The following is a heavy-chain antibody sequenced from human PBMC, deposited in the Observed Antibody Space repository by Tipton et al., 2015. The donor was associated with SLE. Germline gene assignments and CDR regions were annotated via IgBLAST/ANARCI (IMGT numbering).Heavy chain of an antibody. CDR2: IYSGGST. D-gene: IGHD6-6*01. CDR1: GFTFSSYA. J-gene: IGHJ4*02. Sequence: SLRLSCAASGFTFSSYAMSWVRQAPGKGLEWVSVIYSGGSTYYADSVKGRFTISRDNSKNTLYLQMNSLRAEDTAVYYCVKQGIAAQTDYWGQGTLVTVSS. V-gene: IGHV3-23*03. CDR3: VKQGIAAQTDY.